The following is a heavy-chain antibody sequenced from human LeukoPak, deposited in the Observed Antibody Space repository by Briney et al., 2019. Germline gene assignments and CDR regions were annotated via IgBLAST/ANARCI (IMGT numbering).Heavy chain of an antibody. V-gene: IGHV1-8*01. CDR2: MNPNSGNT. CDR3: ARALWFGSYVWFDP. Sequence: GASVKVSCKASGYTFTSYDINWVRQATGQGLEWMGWMNPNSGNTGYAQKFQGRVTMTRNTSISTAFMELSSLRSEDTAVYYCARALWFGSYVWFDPWGQGTLVTVSS. J-gene: IGHJ5*02. CDR1: GYTFTSYD. D-gene: IGHD3-10*01.